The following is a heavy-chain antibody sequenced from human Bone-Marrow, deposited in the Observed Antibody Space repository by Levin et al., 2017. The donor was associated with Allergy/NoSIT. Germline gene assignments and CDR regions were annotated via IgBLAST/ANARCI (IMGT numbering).Heavy chain of an antibody. Sequence: GGSLRLSCAASGFTFDDYAMHWVRQVPGKGLEWVSGTIWNSGKTVYADSVKGRFAMSRDNAKKSLYLQMNSLRVEDTALYYCAKDYGTGIPYYYAVAVWGQGTPVTVSS. CDR1: GFTFDDYA. CDR2: TIWNSGKT. J-gene: IGHJ6*02. CDR3: AKDYGTGIPYYYAVAV. D-gene: IGHD3/OR15-3a*01. V-gene: IGHV3-9*01.